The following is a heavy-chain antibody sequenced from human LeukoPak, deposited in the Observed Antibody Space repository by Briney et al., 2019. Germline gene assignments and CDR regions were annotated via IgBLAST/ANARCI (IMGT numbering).Heavy chain of an antibody. CDR1: GFTFSSYE. D-gene: IGHD1-14*01. J-gene: IGHJ4*02. CDR3: GGSGSGITKPDY. Sequence: GGCLRLSCAASGFTFSSYEMNWVRQAPRKGLEWVSYIISSGSTIYYADSVKGRFTISRDNAKNSLYLRMNSQRIEVQAVYYRGGSGSGITKPDYRGQGTLVTVSS. CDR2: IISSGSTI. V-gene: IGHV3-48*03.